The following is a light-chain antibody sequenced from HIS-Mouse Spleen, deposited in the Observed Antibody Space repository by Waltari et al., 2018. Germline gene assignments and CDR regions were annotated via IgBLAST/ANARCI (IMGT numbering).Light chain of an antibody. CDR3: QVWDSSSDHVV. V-gene: IGLV3-21*03. CDR1: NIGSKS. CDR2: DDS. Sequence: SYVLTQPPSVSVAPGKTARITCGGNNIGSKSVHWYQQKPGQAPVLAVYDDSDRPSGFPERFSCSNSGNTATLTISRVEAGDEADYYCQVWDSSSDHVVFGGGTKLTVL. J-gene: IGLJ2*01.